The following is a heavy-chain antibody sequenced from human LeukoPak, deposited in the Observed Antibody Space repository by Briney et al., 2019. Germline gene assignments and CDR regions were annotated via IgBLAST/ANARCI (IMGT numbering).Heavy chain of an antibody. CDR3: ARVSSTSSNAFDI. V-gene: IGHV3-21*01. CDR1: GFTFSSYS. Sequence: PGASLRLSCAASGFTFSSYSMNWVRQAPGKGLEWVSSISSSSSYIYYADSVKGRFTISRDNAKNSLYLQMNSLRAEDTAVYYCARVSSTSSNAFDIWGQGTMVTVSS. J-gene: IGHJ3*02. D-gene: IGHD2-2*01. CDR2: ISSSSSYI.